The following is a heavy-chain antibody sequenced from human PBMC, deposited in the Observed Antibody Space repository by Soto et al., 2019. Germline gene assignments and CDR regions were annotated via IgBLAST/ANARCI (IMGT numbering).Heavy chain of an antibody. D-gene: IGHD3-3*01. CDR2: INPNSGGT. J-gene: IGHJ4*02. CDR3: ARGSRTIFGVVKYYFDY. V-gene: IGHV1-2*02. Sequence: ASVKVSCKASGYTFTGYYMHWVRQAPGQGLEWMGWINPNSGGTNYAQKFQGRVTMTRDTSISTAYMELRRLRSDDTAVYYCARGSRTIFGVVKYYFDYWGQGTLVTVSS. CDR1: GYTFTGYY.